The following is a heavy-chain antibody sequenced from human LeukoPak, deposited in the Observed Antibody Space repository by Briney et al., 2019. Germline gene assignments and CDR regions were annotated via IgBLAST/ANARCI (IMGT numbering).Heavy chain of an antibody. D-gene: IGHD5-18*01. CDR2: VHHSGST. Sequence: SETLSLTCTVSGYSISNDYYWGWIRQSPGKGLQWIGNVHHSGSTYYNPSLKSRVAISVDTSKHKFSLQLNSMTATDTAVYYCARSPTKRVTEDYWGQGILVTVSS. V-gene: IGHV4-38-2*02. CDR3: ARSPTKRVTEDY. CDR1: GYSISNDYY. J-gene: IGHJ4*02.